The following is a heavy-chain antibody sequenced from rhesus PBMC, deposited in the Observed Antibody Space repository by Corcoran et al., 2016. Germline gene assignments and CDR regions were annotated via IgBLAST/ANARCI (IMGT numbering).Heavy chain of an antibody. CDR2: IRTKFKVGTP. CDR1: GFTFSDYY. CDR3: SKTSPGAGFGLDS. V-gene: IGHV3-116*02. Sequence: EVRLVESGGGLVQPGGSLRLSCAASGFTFSDYYISWVRQAPGKGPEWVGFIRTKFKVGTPTYAAFVKGSFTFSRYDSNIVASLKMNSLTTEDTAVYYCSKTSPGAGFGLDSWGQGVVVTVSS. D-gene: IGHD3-9*01. J-gene: IGHJ6*01.